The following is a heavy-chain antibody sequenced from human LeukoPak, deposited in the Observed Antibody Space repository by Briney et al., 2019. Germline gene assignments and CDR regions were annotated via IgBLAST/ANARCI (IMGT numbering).Heavy chain of an antibody. D-gene: IGHD2-2*01. CDR1: GYTFTSYG. CDR3: ARRGYCSSTSCHKYNWFDP. V-gene: IGHV1-18*01. CDR2: ISAYNGNT. J-gene: IGHJ5*02. Sequence: GASVKVSCKASGYTFTSYGISWVRQAPGQGLEWMGWISAYNGNTNYAQKLQGRVTMTTDTSTSTAYMELRSLRSDDTAVYYCARRGYCSSTSCHKYNWFDPWGQGTLVAVSS.